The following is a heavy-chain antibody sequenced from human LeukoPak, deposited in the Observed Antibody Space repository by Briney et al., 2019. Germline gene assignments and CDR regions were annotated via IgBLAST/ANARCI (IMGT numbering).Heavy chain of an antibody. CDR2: INPNSGGT. CDR1: GYTFTGYY. J-gene: IGHJ5*02. Sequence: GASVKVSCKASGYTFTGYYMHWVRQAPGQGLELMGWINPNSGGTNYAQKFQGRVTMSRDTSISTAYMELSRLRSDDTAVYYCARDRITMVRGANGSWFDPWGQGTLVTVSS. D-gene: IGHD3-10*01. CDR3: ARDRITMVRGANGSWFDP. V-gene: IGHV1-2*02.